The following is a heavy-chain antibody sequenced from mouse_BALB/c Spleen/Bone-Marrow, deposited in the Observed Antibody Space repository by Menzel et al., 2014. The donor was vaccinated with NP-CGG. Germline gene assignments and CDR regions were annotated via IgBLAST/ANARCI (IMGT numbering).Heavy chain of an antibody. J-gene: IGHJ2*01. V-gene: IGHV1-14*01. CDR1: GYTFTSYI. CDR2: INPYNDGT. Sequence: LVESGPELVKPGASVKMSCKASGYTFTSYILHWVKQKPGQGLEWIGYINPYNDGTKYNEKFKGKATLTSDKFSSATYMELSSPTSEDSAVYYCARGGGHYFDYWGQGTTLTVSS. CDR3: ARGGGHYFDY.